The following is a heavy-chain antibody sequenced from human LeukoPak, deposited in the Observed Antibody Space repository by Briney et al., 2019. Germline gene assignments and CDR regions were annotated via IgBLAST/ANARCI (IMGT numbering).Heavy chain of an antibody. CDR2: ISGSGSSI. V-gene: IGHV3-48*01. Sequence: GSLRLSCAASGFTFSSYSMNWVRQAPGKGQEWVSYISGSGSSIYYADSVKGRFTISRDNAKNSLYLQMNSLRAEDTAVYYCARQLDSWGQGTLVTVSS. CDR1: GFTFSSYS. J-gene: IGHJ4*02. CDR3: ARQLDS.